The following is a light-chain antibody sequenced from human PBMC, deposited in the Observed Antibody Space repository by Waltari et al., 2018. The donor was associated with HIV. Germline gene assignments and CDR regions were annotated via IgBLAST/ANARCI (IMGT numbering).Light chain of an antibody. CDR1: QSVSSN. J-gene: IGKJ1*01. CDR3: QQYKNWWT. Sequence: ETVMTQSPAPLSVSPGERATLSCRASQSVSSNVAWYQQKPGQAPRLLIYGASTRAPGVPARFSGSGSGTEFTLTISSLQSEDFAVYYCQQYKNWWTFGQGTKVEIK. CDR2: GAS. V-gene: IGKV3-15*01.